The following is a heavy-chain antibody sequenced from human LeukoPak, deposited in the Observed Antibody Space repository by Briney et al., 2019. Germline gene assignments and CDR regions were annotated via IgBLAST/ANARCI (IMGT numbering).Heavy chain of an antibody. D-gene: IGHD3-10*01. J-gene: IGHJ4*02. CDR3: ASFIMVRGAFDY. CDR1: GFTVSSNY. Sequence: PGGSLRLSCAASGFTVSSNYMSWVRQAPGKGPEWVSVIYSGGRTYYADSVKGRFTISRDNSKNTLYLQMNSLRAEDTAVYYCASFIMVRGAFDYWGQGTLVTVSS. V-gene: IGHV3-66*01. CDR2: IYSGGRT.